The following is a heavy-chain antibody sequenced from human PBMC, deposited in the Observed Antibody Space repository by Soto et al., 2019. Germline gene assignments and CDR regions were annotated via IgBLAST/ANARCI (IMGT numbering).Heavy chain of an antibody. CDR1: GGSISSNSHY. V-gene: IGHV4-39*01. D-gene: IGHD3-22*01. J-gene: IGHJ4*02. CDR2: IYYSGNT. CDR3: ARHYFDCSVCPPGEY. Sequence: QLQLQESGPGLVKPSETLSLTCTVSGGSISSNSHYWGWIRQPPGKGLEWIGSIYYSGNTYYNSSLKTPVTISVATSQNPFSLTLSSVTAAPPAVYFCARHYFDCSVCPPGEYWGQGPLVTVSS.